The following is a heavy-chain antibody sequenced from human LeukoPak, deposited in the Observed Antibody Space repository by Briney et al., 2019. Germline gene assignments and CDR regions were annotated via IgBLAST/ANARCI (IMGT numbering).Heavy chain of an antibody. CDR3: TTELQVLAGYYSSFDY. CDR1: GFTFSNAW. Sequence: PGGSLRLSCAASGFTFSNAWMSWVRQAPGKGLEWVGRIKSKTDGGTIDYAAPVKVRFTISRDDSKNTLYLQMNSLKTEDTAVYYCTTELQVLAGYYSSFDYWGQGTLVTVSS. D-gene: IGHD3-9*01. J-gene: IGHJ4*02. CDR2: IKSKTDGGTI. V-gene: IGHV3-15*01.